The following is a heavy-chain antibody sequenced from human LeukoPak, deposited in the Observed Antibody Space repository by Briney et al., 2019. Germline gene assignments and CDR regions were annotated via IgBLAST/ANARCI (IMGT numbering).Heavy chain of an antibody. CDR3: SKESQPAVGGNYLDY. D-gene: IGHD6-19*01. CDR2: INPSGGST. Sequence: ASVKVSCKASGYTFTSYYMHWVRQAPGQGLEWMGIINPSGGSTSYAQKFQGRVTMTRDTSTSTVYMELSSLRSEDTAVYYCSKESQPAVGGNYLDYWGQGTLVTVSS. CDR1: GYTFTSYY. V-gene: IGHV1-46*01. J-gene: IGHJ4*02.